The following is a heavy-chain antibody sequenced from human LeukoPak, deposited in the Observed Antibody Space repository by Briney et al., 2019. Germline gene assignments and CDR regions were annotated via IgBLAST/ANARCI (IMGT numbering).Heavy chain of an antibody. CDR2: IYYSGST. CDR3: ASPIFGVVTAGFDP. V-gene: IGHV4-30-4*01. CDR1: GGSISSGDYY. J-gene: IGHJ5*02. Sequence: SETLSLTCTVSGGSISSGDYYWSWIRQPPGKGLEWIGYIYYSGSTYYNPSLKSRVTISVDTSKNQFSLKLSSVTAADTAVYYCASPIFGVVTAGFDPWGQGTLVTVSS. D-gene: IGHD3-3*01.